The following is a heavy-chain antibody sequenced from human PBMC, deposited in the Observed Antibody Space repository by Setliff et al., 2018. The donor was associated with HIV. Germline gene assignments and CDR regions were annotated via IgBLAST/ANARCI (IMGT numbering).Heavy chain of an antibody. J-gene: IGHJ4*02. CDR2: ISNTGGSA. V-gene: IGHV3-23*01. Sequence: LRLSCAASGFTFSSYTMSWVRQAPGKGLECVSLISNTGGSAFYPDSVKGRFSISRDNSKNTLYLQMNSLRAEDTAVYYCAKDPRAAVATICDYWGQGTLVTVSS. CDR1: GFTFSSYT. D-gene: IGHD5-12*01. CDR3: AKDPRAAVATICDY.